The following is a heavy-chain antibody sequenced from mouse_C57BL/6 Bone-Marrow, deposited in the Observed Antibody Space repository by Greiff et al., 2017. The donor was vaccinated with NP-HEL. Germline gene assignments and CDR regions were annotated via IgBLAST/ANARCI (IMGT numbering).Heavy chain of an antibody. CDR3: ARGGYGKGFFFDY. CDR1: GYTFTSYW. CDR2: IYPSDSET. D-gene: IGHD1-1*02. Sequence: QVQLQQPGAELVRPGSSVKLSCKASGYTFTSYWMDWVKQRPGQGLEWIGNIYPSDSETHYNQKFKDKATLTVDKSSSTAYMQLSSLTSEDSAVYYCARGGYGKGFFFDYWGQGTTLTVSS. J-gene: IGHJ2*01. V-gene: IGHV1-61*01.